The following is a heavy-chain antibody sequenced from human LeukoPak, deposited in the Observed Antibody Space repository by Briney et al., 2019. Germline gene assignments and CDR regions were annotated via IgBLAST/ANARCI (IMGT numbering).Heavy chain of an antibody. V-gene: IGHV4-34*01. CDR2: INHSGST. Sequence: SETLSLTCAVSGGSFSGYYWSWIRQPPGKGLEWIGEINHSGSTNYNPSLKSRVTISVDTSKNQFSLKLSSVTAADTAVYYCARERSGSEIFARSFDIWGQGTMVTVSS. D-gene: IGHD3-3*01. CDR1: GGSFSGYY. CDR3: ARERSGSEIFARSFDI. J-gene: IGHJ3*02.